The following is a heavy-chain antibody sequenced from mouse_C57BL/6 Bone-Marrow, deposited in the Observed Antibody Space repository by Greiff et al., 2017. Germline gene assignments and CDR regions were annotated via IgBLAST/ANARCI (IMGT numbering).Heavy chain of an antibody. CDR1: GYTFTDYY. Sequence: VQLQQSGPELVKPGASVQLSCKASGYTFTDYYMNWVKQSPGKSLEWIGDINPNNGGTSYNQKFKGKATMTDDKSSSTAYMELRSLTSEDSAVYYCARDYYGSSWYGDYWCQGTILTVSS. D-gene: IGHD1-1*01. CDR2: INPNNGGT. J-gene: IGHJ2*01. V-gene: IGHV1-26*01. CDR3: ARDYYGSSWYGDY.